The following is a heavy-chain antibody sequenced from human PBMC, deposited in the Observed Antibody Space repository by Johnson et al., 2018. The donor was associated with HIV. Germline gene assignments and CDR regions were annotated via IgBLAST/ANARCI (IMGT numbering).Heavy chain of an antibody. CDR3: ARELRGYSYARRGDAFDI. CDR2: IRYDGSNK. D-gene: IGHD5-18*01. J-gene: IGHJ3*02. Sequence: QVQLVESGGGVVQPGGSLRLSCAASGFTFSSYGMHWVRQAPGKGLEWVAFIRYDGSNKYYADSVKGRFTISRDNSKNTLYLQMNSLRAEDTAVYYCARELRGYSYARRGDAFDIWGQGTMVTVSS. CDR1: GFTFSSYG. V-gene: IGHV3-30*02.